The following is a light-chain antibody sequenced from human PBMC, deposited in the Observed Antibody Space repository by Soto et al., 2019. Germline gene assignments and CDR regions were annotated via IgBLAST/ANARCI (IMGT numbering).Light chain of an antibody. CDR3: QQYDDWPLT. CDR1: QTIYSN. J-gene: IGKJ5*01. Sequence: IQMTQSPATLSVSPGERATLYCRASQTIYSNVAWYQQRPGQAPRLLIYRASARATGIPARFSGSGSGTEFTLTIGSLQSEDSAVYYCQQYDDWPLTFGQGTRLEIK. V-gene: IGKV3-15*01. CDR2: RAS.